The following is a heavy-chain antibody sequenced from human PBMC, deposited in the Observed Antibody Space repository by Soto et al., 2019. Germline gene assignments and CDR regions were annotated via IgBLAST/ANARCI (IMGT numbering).Heavy chain of an antibody. J-gene: IGHJ3*01. D-gene: IGHD2-2*01. CDR2: IIPMFGTT. V-gene: IGHV1-69*13. CDR1: ADTFKSYT. CDR3: ARWSSTTTDDAFDV. Sequence: ASVKVSCKASADTFKSYTIAWVRQAPGQGLEWMGGIIPMFGTTNYAQKFQGRVTFTADESTTTAHMDLSSLRSDDTAVYYCARWSSTTTDDAFDVWGQGTMVTVSS.